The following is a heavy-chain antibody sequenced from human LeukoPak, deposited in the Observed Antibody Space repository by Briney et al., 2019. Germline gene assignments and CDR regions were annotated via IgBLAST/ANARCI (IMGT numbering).Heavy chain of an antibody. J-gene: IGHJ4*02. CDR2: ISSSGSSI. CDR1: GFTFSDYY. D-gene: IGHD5-12*01. Sequence: GGSLRLSCAASGFTFSDYYMSWIRQAPGKGLEWVLYISSSGSSIYYADSVKGRFTISRDNAENSLYLQMNGLRVDDTAVYFCARDGPSGYNSFLYWGQGTLVTVSS. CDR3: ARDGPSGYNSFLY. V-gene: IGHV3-11*04.